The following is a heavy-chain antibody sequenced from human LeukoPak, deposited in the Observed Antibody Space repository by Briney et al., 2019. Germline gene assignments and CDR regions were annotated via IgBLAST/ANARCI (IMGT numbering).Heavy chain of an antibody. D-gene: IGHD3-22*01. CDR3: ARHYYDSSGYSHSFGY. CDR2: IYHSGST. V-gene: IGHV4-38-2*02. Sequence: PSETLSLTCTVSGYSISSNYYWGWIRQPPGKGLEWIGSIYHSGSTYYNPSLKSRVTISVDTSKNQFSLKLSSVTAADTAVYYCARHYYDSSGYSHSFGYWGQGTLVTVSS. CDR1: GYSISSNYY. J-gene: IGHJ4*02.